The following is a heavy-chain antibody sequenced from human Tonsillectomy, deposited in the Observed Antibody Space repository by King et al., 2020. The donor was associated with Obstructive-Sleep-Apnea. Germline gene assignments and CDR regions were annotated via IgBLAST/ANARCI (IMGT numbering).Heavy chain of an antibody. J-gene: IGHJ4*02. CDR2: IYYSGST. CDR1: GGSISSSSYY. V-gene: IGHV4-39*07. CDR3: ARETQYYDSSGYLSYSDY. D-gene: IGHD3-22*01. Sequence: QLQESGPGLVKPSETLSLTCTVSGGSISSSSYYWGWIRQPPGKGLEWIGSIYYSGSTYYNPSLKSRVTISVDTSKNQFSLKLSSVTAADTAVYYCARETQYYDSSGYLSYSDYWGQGTLVTVSS.